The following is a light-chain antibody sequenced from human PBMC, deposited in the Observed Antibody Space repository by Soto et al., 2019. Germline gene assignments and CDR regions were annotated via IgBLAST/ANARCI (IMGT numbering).Light chain of an antibody. CDR1: SSDVGGYKY. CDR3: SSYTGSRV. J-gene: IGLJ2*01. V-gene: IGLV2-8*01. CDR2: EVS. Sequence: QSALTQPPSASGSPGQSVTISCTGTSSDVGGYKYVSWYQQHPGKAPKVMIYEVSKRPSGVPDRFSGSKSGNTASLTVSGLQAEDEADYYCSSYTGSRVFGGGTKLTVL.